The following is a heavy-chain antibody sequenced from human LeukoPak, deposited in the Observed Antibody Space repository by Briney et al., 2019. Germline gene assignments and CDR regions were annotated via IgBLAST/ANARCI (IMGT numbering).Heavy chain of an antibody. CDR2: IRSKAYGGTT. CDR3: TRDGVYCSGGSCYFYYYYGMDV. Sequence: GGSLRLSCTASGFTFGDYAMSWVRQAPGKGLEWVGFIRSKAYGGTTEYAASVKGRFTISRDASKSIAYLQMNSPKTEDTAVYYCTRDGVYCSGGSCYFYYYYGMDVWGKGTTVTVSS. CDR1: GFTFGDYA. D-gene: IGHD2-15*01. V-gene: IGHV3-49*04. J-gene: IGHJ6*04.